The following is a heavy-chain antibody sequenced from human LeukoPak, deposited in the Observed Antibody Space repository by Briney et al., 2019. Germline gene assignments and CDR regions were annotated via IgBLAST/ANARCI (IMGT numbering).Heavy chain of an antibody. D-gene: IGHD2-2*01. CDR3: ARDFYCSSTSSDAFDI. CDR2: INPSGGST. CDR1: GYTFTSYY. Sequence: ASVKVSCKASGYTFTSYYMHWVRQAPGQGLEWMGIINPSGGSTSYAQKFQGRVTMTRDTSTSTVYMELSSLRSEDTAVYYCARDFYCSSTSSDAFDIWGQGTMVTVSS. V-gene: IGHV1-46*01. J-gene: IGHJ3*02.